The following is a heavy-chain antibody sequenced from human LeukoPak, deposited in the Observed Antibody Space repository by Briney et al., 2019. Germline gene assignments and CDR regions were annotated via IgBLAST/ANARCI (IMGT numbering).Heavy chain of an antibody. Sequence: ASMKVSCKASGYTFTAYYIHWVRQAPGQGLAWMGWINPNSGDTNYAQKFQGRVTMTRDTSISTAYMELRSDDTAVYYCARAYGDYSYAFDIWGQGTTVTVSS. CDR3: ARAYGDYSYAFDI. CDR1: GYTFTAYY. V-gene: IGHV1-2*02. D-gene: IGHD4-17*01. CDR2: INPNSGDT. J-gene: IGHJ3*02.